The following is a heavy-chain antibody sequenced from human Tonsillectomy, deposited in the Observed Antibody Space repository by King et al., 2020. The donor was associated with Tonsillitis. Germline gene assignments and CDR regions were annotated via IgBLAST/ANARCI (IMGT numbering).Heavy chain of an antibody. D-gene: IGHD3-22*01. CDR1: GYSFIDYW. J-gene: IGHJ4*02. CDR3: ARHLNYDSSGYPFGY. Sequence: VQLVESGAEVKKPGESLKISCKGSGYSFIDYWIGWVRQMPGKGLEWMGIIYPGDSDTRYSPSFQGQVTISVDKSTSTAYLQLSIVKASDTAIYYCARHLNYDSSGYPFGYWGQGTLVTVSS. CDR2: IYPGDSDT. V-gene: IGHV5-51*01.